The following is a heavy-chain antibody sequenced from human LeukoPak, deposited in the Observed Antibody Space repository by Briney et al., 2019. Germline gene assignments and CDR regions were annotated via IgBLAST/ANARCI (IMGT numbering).Heavy chain of an antibody. Sequence: ASETLSLTCTVSGYSISSGYYWGWIRQPPGKGLQWIGSIYHTGSTYYNPSLKSRVTMSLDTSKNQFSLKLNSVTAADTAVYFCARYPRGECSGGTCYRPFDDWGQGTLVTVSS. D-gene: IGHD2-15*01. CDR3: ARYPRGECSGGTCYRPFDD. V-gene: IGHV4-38-2*02. CDR1: GYSISSGYY. CDR2: IYHTGST. J-gene: IGHJ4*02.